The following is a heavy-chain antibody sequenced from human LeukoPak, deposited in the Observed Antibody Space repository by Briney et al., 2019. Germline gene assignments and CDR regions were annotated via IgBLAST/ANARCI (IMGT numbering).Heavy chain of an antibody. CDR3: AKDPVSSGWSCSFDI. J-gene: IGHJ3*02. CDR1: GFTFSRSD. CDR2: ISDNGIST. V-gene: IGHV3-23*01. Sequence: GGSLRLSCAASGFTFSRSDMVWVRQAPGKGLEWVSGISDNGISTYYADPVKGRFTISRDTSKNTVSLQMNSLRAEDTAVYYCAKDPVSSGWSCSFDIWGQGTMVTVSS. D-gene: IGHD6-19*01.